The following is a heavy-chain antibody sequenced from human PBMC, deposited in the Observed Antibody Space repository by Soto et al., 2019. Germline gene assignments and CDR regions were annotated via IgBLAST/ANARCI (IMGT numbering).Heavy chain of an antibody. CDR1: AASFSKYY. CDR3: ARVPFGGIVLAH. J-gene: IGHJ4*02. D-gene: IGHD3-16*01. Sequence: PSETLSLTCTVSAASFSKYYWTWIRQPPGKGLEWIGYIYFNGNTKYNPSLEGRLAISIDTSKQEFSLSLTSVTAADSAVYYCARVPFGGIVLAHWGQGTLVTVSS. CDR2: IYFNGNT. V-gene: IGHV4-59*01.